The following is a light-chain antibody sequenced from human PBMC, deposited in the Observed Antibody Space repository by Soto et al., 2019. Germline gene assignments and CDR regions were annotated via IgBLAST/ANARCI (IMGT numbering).Light chain of an antibody. CDR2: AAS. CDR3: HQLNSYPLT. V-gene: IGKV1-9*01. Sequence: DIQLSQSPSFLSASVGDRVTITCRASQGISSYLAWYQLKPGKAPKVLIYAASTSQSGVPSRFSGSGYGTEFTLTISSLQPEDFATYYCHQLNSYPLTFGGGTTVEI. CDR1: QGISSY. J-gene: IGKJ4*01.